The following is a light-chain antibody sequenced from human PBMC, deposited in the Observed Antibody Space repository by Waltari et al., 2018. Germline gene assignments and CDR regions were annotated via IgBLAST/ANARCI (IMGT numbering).Light chain of an antibody. V-gene: IGKV3-20*01. CDR1: QSVGDTY. CDR3: HQSGGSGRA. Sequence: ENVLTQSPGTLSLSPGERATLTCRARQSVGDTYLARYQQKPGQAPRLLIDGASTRATGTPDRFSGSGSGTDFTLTISRLEPEDVAVYYCHQSGGSGRAFGGGTKVEIK. J-gene: IGKJ4*01. CDR2: GAS.